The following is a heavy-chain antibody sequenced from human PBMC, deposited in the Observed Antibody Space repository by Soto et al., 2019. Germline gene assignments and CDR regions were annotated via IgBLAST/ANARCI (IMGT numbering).Heavy chain of an antibody. CDR3: ARDRSDTAMVNYYYGMDV. CDR2: INPNSGGT. CDR1: GYTFTGYY. J-gene: IGHJ6*02. Sequence: ASVRVSCKXSGYTFTGYYMHWVRQAPGQGLEWMGWINPNSGGTNYAQKFQGWVTMTRDTSISTAYMELSRLRSDDTAVYYCARDRSDTAMVNYYYGMDVWGQGTTVTVSS. V-gene: IGHV1-2*04. D-gene: IGHD5-18*01.